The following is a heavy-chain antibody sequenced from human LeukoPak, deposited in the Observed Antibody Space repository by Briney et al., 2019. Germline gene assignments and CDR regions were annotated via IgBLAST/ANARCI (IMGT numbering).Heavy chain of an antibody. Sequence: SETLSLTCTVSGGSISSYYWSWIRQPPGKGLEWIGYIYYSGSTNYNPSLKSRVTMSVDTSKNQFSLKLSSVTAADTAVYYCARVQGDYDILTGYYWYYFDYWGQGTLVTVSS. CDR2: IYYSGST. V-gene: IGHV4-59*01. J-gene: IGHJ4*02. D-gene: IGHD3-9*01. CDR1: GGSISSYY. CDR3: ARVQGDYDILTGYYWYYFDY.